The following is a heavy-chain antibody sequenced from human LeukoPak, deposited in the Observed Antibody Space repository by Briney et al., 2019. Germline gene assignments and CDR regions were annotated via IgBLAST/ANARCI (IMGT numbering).Heavy chain of an antibody. J-gene: IGHJ4*02. CDR3: ARRAYCGGDCYLDY. V-gene: IGHV5-51*01. CDR1: GYSFTTYW. D-gene: IGHD2-21*02. Sequence: GESLKVSCKGSGYSFTTYWIGWVRQMPGKGLEWMGIIYPGDSDTRYSPSFQGQVIISADKSISTAYLQWSSLKASDTAMYYCARRAYCGGDCYLDYWGQGTLVTVSS. CDR2: IYPGDSDT.